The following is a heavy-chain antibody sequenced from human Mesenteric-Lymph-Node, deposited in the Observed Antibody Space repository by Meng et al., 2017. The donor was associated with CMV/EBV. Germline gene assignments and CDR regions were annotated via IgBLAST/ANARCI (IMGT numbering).Heavy chain of an antibody. Sequence: ASVKVSCKASGYTFTNYYMHWVRQAPGQGLEWMGWMHAKNGGTNYAQKLQGRVTMTRDTSTSTVYMELSSLRSEDTAVYYCARDRRASYYYGSGSYYPGGRFDPWGQGTLVTVSS. CDR2: MHAKNGGT. CDR1: GYTFTNYY. V-gene: IGHV1-2*02. J-gene: IGHJ5*02. CDR3: ARDRRASYYYGSGSYYPGGRFDP. D-gene: IGHD3-10*01.